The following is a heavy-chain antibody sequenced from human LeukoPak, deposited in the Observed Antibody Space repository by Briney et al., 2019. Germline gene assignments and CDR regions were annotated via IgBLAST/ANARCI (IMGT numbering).Heavy chain of an antibody. J-gene: IGHJ4*02. D-gene: IGHD1-7*01. V-gene: IGHV1-2*02. Sequence: ASVNVSCKASGYTFSDYYIHWVRQAPGQGLEWMGWINPKSGGTNYAQKFQGRVTMTRDTSISTAYMELSLRSDDTAVYYCARDEMNWNWDRHYYFDFWGQGTRVSVSS. CDR1: GYTFSDYY. CDR2: INPKSGGT. CDR3: ARDEMNWNWDRHYYFDF.